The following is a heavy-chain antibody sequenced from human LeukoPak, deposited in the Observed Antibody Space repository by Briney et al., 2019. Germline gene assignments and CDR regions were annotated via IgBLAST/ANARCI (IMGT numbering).Heavy chain of an antibody. CDR1: GFTLSSHW. Sequence: GGSLRLSCAASGFTLSSHWMSWVRQSPGKGLEWVGFIRSKAYGGTTEYAASVKGRFTISRDDSKSIAYLQMNSLKTEDTAVYYCTRAGDDTAMGPGGEYYYYMDVWGKGTMVTVSS. V-gene: IGHV3-49*04. CDR3: TRAGDDTAMGPGGEYYYYMDV. J-gene: IGHJ6*03. D-gene: IGHD5-18*01. CDR2: IRSKAYGGTT.